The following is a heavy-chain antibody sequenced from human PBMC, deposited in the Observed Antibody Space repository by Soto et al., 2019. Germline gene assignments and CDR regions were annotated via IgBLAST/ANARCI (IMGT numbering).Heavy chain of an antibody. J-gene: IGHJ4*02. V-gene: IGHV4-34*01. CDR1: GGSFSPFY. CDR3: ARGRDY. Sequence: QVQLQQWGAGLLKPSESLSLTCADYGGSFSPFYWSWIRQPPGKGLEWIGEINHSGSTNYDPSLKSRVTISVDTSKNQFSLKLSSVTAADTAMYYCARGRDYWGQGTLVTVSS. CDR2: INHSGST.